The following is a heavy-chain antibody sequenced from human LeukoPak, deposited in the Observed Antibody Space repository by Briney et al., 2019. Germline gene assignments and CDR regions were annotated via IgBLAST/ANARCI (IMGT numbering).Heavy chain of an antibody. V-gene: IGHV1-24*01. CDR3: ATAMYYYDSSGYFY. CDR1: GYTLTELS. D-gene: IGHD3-22*01. CDR2: FDPEDGET. Sequence: VASVKVSCKVSGYTLTELSMQWVRQAPGKGLGWMGGFDPEDGETIYAQKFQGRVTMTEDTSTDTAYMELSSLRSEDTAVYYCATAMYYYDSSGYFYWGQGTLVTVSS. J-gene: IGHJ4*02.